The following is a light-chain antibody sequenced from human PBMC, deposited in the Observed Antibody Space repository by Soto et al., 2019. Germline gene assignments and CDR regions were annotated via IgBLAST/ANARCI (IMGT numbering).Light chain of an antibody. CDR2: GAS. J-gene: IGKJ5*01. CDR1: QSVSSSY. V-gene: IGKV3-20*01. CDR3: QQYGSSLSIT. Sequence: EIVLTQSPGTLSLSPGERATLSCRASQSVSSSYLAWYQQKPGQAPRLLIYGASSRATGIPDRFSGSGSGTDFTLTISRLEPEDCAVYYCQQYGSSLSITFGQGTRLEIK.